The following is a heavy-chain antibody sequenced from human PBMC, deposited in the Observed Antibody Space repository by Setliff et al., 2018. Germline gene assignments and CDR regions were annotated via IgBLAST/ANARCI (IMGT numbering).Heavy chain of an antibody. V-gene: IGHV4-4*08. J-gene: IGHJ3*01. CDR1: GDSISGDY. CDR2: FYSFGSI. CDR3: ARYSASHCTGTNCFALIDASDV. D-gene: IGHD2-8*02. Sequence: PSETLSLTCTVSGDSISGDYWSWIRQPPGKELEWIGSFYSFGSIYYSPSLKNRVTISGDTSSNQFSLNLNSVTAADTAVYYCARYSASHCTGTNCFALIDASDVWGQGTMVTVSS.